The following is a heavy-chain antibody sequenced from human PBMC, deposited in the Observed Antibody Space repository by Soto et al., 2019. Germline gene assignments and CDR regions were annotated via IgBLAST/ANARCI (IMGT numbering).Heavy chain of an antibody. CDR3: ARARRADY. CDR2: INHSGST. CDR1: GGSLSGYY. Sequence: PSETLSLTCAVYGGSLSGYYWSWIRQPPGKGLEWIGEINHSGSTNYNPSLKSRVTISVDTSKNQFSLKLSSVTAADTAVYYCARARRADYWGQGTLVTVSS. J-gene: IGHJ4*02. V-gene: IGHV4-34*01.